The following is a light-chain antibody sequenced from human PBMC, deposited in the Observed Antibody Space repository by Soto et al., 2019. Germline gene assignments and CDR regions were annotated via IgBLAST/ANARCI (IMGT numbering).Light chain of an antibody. Sequence: QSALTQPASVSESPGQSITISCSGTSSDIGGYNSVSWYQQHPGKVPTLMIYEANKRPSGVSNRFSGSKSGNTASLTITGLQAEDEADYYCCSFAGTHVVFGGGTKVTVL. CDR1: SSDIGGYNS. J-gene: IGLJ2*01. CDR3: CSFAGTHVV. V-gene: IGLV2-23*01. CDR2: EAN.